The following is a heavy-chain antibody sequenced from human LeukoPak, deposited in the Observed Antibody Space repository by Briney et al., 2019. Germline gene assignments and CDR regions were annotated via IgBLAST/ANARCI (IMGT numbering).Heavy chain of an antibody. J-gene: IGHJ4*02. CDR3: FSSRPPRWVY. Sequence: PGGSLRLSCAASGFTFSDYYMSWVRQAPGKGVEWVSYISSSSSTIYYADSVKGRFTISRDNAKNSLYLQMNSLRAEDTAVYYCFSSRPPRWVYWGQGTLVTVSS. D-gene: IGHD6-13*01. V-gene: IGHV3-11*04. CDR2: ISSSSSTI. CDR1: GFTFSDYY.